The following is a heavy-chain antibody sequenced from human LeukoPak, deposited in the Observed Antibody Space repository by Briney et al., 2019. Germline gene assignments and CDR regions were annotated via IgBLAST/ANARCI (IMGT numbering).Heavy chain of an antibody. CDR2: IYKSGTT. J-gene: IGHJ4*02. Sequence: SETLSLTCTVFGYSISIGYFWGWIRQPPGKGLEWIANIYKSGTTDYNPSLRSRLTLSLDTSKNQFSLKLSSVTAADTAVYYCARVRYFDSTGYYYDFDYWGQGTLVTVSS. D-gene: IGHD3-22*01. CDR1: GYSISIGYF. CDR3: ARVRYFDSTGYYYDFDY. V-gene: IGHV4-38-2*02.